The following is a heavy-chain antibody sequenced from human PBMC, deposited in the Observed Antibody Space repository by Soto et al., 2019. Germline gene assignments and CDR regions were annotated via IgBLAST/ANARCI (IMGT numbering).Heavy chain of an antibody. CDR1: GYTFTGYY. D-gene: IGHD3-10*01. Sequence: ASVKVSCKASGYTFTGYYMHWVRQAPGQGLEWMGWINPNSGGTNYAQKFQGWVTMTRDTSISTAYMELSRLRSDDTAVYYCARDLRYYGSGYYFDYWGQGTPVTVSS. CDR3: ARDLRYYGSGYYFDY. J-gene: IGHJ4*02. CDR2: INPNSGGT. V-gene: IGHV1-2*04.